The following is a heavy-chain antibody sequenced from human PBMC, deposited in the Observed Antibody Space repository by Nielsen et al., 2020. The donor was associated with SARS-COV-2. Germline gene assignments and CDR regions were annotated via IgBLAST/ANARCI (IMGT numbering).Heavy chain of an antibody. V-gene: IGHV6-1*01. J-gene: IGHJ6*02. CDR3: TRDPGYYHGMDV. CDR1: GDSVFSNSVA. Sequence: TLSLTCVISGDSVFSNSVAWNWIRQSPSRGLEWLGRIYYRSKWFYEYSSSVRSRITIDPDTSKNQFSLYLNSVTSEDTAMYYCTRDPGYYHGMDVWGQGTTVTVSS. CDR2: IYYRSKWFY.